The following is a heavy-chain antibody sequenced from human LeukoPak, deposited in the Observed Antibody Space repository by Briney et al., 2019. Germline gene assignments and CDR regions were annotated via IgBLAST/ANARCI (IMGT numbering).Heavy chain of an antibody. CDR1: GYTLTELS. J-gene: IGHJ1*01. D-gene: IGHD1-26*01. CDR2: FDPEDGET. CDR3: AKDSVVGATTGRYFQH. V-gene: IGHV1-24*01. Sequence: GASVKVSCKVSGYTLTELSMHWVRQAPGKGLEWMGGFDPEDGETIYAQKFQGRVTMTEDTSTDTAYMELSSLRAEDTAVYYCAKDSVVGATTGRYFQHWGQGTLVTVSS.